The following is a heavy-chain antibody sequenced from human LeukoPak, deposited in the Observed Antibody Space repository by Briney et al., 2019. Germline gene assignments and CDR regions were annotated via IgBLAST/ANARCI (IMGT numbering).Heavy chain of an antibody. CDR2: INGGGGTT. D-gene: IGHD4-17*01. Sequence: GGSLRLSCAASGFTFSSYAMSWVRQAPGKGLEWVSDINGGGGTTYYADSVKGRFTISRDNSKNTLYLQMNSLRAEDTAVYYCANPPTVTKTRFDSWGQGTLVTVSS. V-gene: IGHV3-23*01. J-gene: IGHJ5*01. CDR1: GFTFSSYA. CDR3: ANPPTVTKTRFDS.